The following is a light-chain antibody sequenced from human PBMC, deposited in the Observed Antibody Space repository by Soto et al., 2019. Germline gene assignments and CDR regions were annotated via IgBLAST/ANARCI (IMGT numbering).Light chain of an antibody. CDR1: QGINNY. J-gene: IGKJ4*01. Sequence: IPLTQPPSSLSASVGDRVTIPCRASQGINNYLAWYQQKPGKAPKLLIYAASTLQSGVPSRFSGSGSGTDFTLTITSLQAEDFATYYCQQTRAYPSTFGGGTKVDIK. CDR2: AAS. CDR3: QQTRAYPST. V-gene: IGKV1-9*01.